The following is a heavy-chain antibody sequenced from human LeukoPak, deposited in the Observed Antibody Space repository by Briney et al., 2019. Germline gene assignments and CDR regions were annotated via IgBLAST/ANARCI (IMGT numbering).Heavy chain of an antibody. J-gene: IGHJ6*02. D-gene: IGHD3-9*01. CDR2: IIPILGIA. CDR1: GGTFSSYA. V-gene: IGHV1-69*04. Sequence: GASVTVSCKASGGTFSSYAISWVRQAPGQGLEWMGRIIPILGIANYAQKFQGRVTITADKSTSTAYMELSSLRSEDTAVYYCASDFRIAWLSPNYYYYGMDVWGQGTTVTVSS. CDR3: ASDFRIAWLSPNYYYYGMDV.